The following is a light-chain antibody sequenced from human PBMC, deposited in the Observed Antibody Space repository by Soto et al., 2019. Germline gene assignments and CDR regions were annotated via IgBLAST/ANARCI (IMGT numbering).Light chain of an antibody. CDR3: GTWDSSLSAGYV. CDR1: SSNIGNNY. J-gene: IGLJ1*01. CDR2: DNN. Sequence: QSVLTQPPSVSAAPGQKVTISCSVSSSNIGNNYVSWYQQLPGTAPKLLIYDNNNRPSGIPDRFSGSKSGTSATLGITGLQTGDEADYYCGTWDSSLSAGYVFGTGTKVTVL. V-gene: IGLV1-51*01.